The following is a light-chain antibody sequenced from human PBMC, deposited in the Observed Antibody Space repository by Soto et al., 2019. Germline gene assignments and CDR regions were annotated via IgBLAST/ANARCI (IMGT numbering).Light chain of an antibody. CDR2: SAS. Sequence: DIQMTQSPSSVSASVGDRVTMTCRASQGISSWLAWYPQQPGKAPKRLXYSASSLQSGVPSRFSGGGSGTTFTLTIISLPPEDFATYYCQQANSFPLTFGGGSKVDSK. CDR1: QGISSW. J-gene: IGKJ4*01. V-gene: IGKV1-12*01. CDR3: QQANSFPLT.